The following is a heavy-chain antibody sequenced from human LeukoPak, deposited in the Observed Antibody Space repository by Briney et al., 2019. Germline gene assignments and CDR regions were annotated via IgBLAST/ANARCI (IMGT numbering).Heavy chain of an antibody. Sequence: SETLSLTCTVSGGSISSGGYYWSWIRQPPGKGLEWIGYIYHSGSTNYNPSLKSRVTISVDTSKNQFSLNLSSVTAADTAVYYCARGRVVPAAMGRKKYYGMDVWGQGTTVTVSS. CDR1: GGSISSGGYY. V-gene: IGHV4-30-2*01. CDR2: IYHSGST. CDR3: ARGRVVPAAMGRKKYYGMDV. D-gene: IGHD2-2*01. J-gene: IGHJ6*02.